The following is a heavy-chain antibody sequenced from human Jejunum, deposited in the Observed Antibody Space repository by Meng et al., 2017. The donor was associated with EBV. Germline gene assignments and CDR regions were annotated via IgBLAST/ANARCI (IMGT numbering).Heavy chain of an antibody. Sequence: LQLQESGPGLVKPSETLSLTCTVSGGSISSSSYYWGWIRQPPGKGLEWIGTYYNSGSTYYNPSLKSRVTISVDTSKNQFSLKLISVTAADTAAYYCARQGPSGRTFDYWGQGTLVTVS. CDR1: GGSISSSSYY. V-gene: IGHV4-39*01. J-gene: IGHJ4*02. CDR2: YYNSGST. D-gene: IGHD1-26*01. CDR3: ARQGPSGRTFDY.